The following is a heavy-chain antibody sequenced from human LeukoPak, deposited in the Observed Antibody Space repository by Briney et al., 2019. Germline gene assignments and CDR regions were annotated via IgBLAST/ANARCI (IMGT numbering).Heavy chain of an antibody. V-gene: IGHV4-4*07. D-gene: IGHD6-13*01. CDR2: IYSTGST. CDR3: ARQIASAGTAGFDF. J-gene: IGHJ4*02. Sequence: SETLSLSCTVSGGSISSYYWSWIRQPAGKGLEWIGRIYSTGSTNYNPSLKSRVTMSVDTSKNQLSLRLRSVTAADTAVYYCARQIASAGTAGFDFWGQGALVTVSS. CDR1: GGSISSYY.